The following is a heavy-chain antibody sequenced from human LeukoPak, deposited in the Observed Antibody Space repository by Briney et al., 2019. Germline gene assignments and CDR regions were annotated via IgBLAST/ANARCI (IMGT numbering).Heavy chain of an antibody. CDR3: ASIGYCSGGSCYGTGAFDY. D-gene: IGHD2-15*01. CDR2: ISSSGSTI. J-gene: IGHJ4*02. CDR1: GFTFSDYY. V-gene: IGHV3-11*01. Sequence: PGGSLRLSCAASGFTFSDYYMSWIRQAPGKGLEWVSYISSSGSTIYYADSVKGRFTISRDNAKNSLYLQMNSLRAEDTAVYYCASIGYCSGGSCYGTGAFDYWGQGTLVTVSS.